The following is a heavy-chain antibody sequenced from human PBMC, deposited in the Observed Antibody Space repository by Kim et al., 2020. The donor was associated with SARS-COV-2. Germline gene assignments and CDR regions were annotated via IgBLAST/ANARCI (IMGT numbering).Heavy chain of an antibody. Sequence: PSSKSRVTISVETSKNQFSLKLSSVTAADTAVYYCARRGSEAAGGGRFDPWGQGTLVTVSS. V-gene: IGHV4-39*01. D-gene: IGHD6-13*01. CDR3: ARRGSEAAGGGRFDP. J-gene: IGHJ5*02.